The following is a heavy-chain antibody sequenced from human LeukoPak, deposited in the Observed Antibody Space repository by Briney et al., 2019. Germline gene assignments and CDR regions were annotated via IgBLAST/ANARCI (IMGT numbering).Heavy chain of an antibody. D-gene: IGHD3-10*01. J-gene: IGHJ4*02. CDR2: FDPEDGTT. Sequence: ASVKLSCKVSGYTLTEFSMHWVGQAPGKGLEWMGGFDPEDGTTIYAQKFQGRVTMTEDTSTDTAYMELSSLTSEDAAIYYCTRGASMNRGIIIYYFDYWGQGTLVTVSS. V-gene: IGHV1-24*01. CDR3: TRGASMNRGIIIYYFDY. CDR1: GYTLTEFS.